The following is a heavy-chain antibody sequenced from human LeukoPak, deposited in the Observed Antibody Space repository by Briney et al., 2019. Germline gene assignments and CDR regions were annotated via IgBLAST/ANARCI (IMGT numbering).Heavy chain of an antibody. CDR1: GFTFSSYW. Sequence: PGGSLRLSCAASGFTFSSYWMHWVRQAPGKGLVWVSRINCDGSSTSYADSVKGRFTISRDNAKNTLYLQMNSLRAEDTAVYYCARAFRGGYSSSFGYWGQGTLVTVSS. CDR2: INCDGSST. J-gene: IGHJ4*02. CDR3: ARAFRGGYSSSFGY. V-gene: IGHV3-74*01. D-gene: IGHD6-6*01.